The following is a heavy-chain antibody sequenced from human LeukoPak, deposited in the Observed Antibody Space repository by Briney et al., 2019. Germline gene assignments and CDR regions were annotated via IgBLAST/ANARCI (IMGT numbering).Heavy chain of an antibody. CDR1: GYSFNTFW. J-gene: IGHJ4*02. CDR2: IYPSDSET. CDR3: ARLIYYGSGRTYFFDS. V-gene: IGHV5-51*01. D-gene: IGHD3-10*01. Sequence: GESLKISSKGSGYSFNTFWLGWVRQTPETGLEWMGNIYPSDSETKYKPSFQGQVTISVDKSINTAYLRLSSLKASDTAMYYCARLIYYGSGRTYFFDSWGQGTLVTVSS.